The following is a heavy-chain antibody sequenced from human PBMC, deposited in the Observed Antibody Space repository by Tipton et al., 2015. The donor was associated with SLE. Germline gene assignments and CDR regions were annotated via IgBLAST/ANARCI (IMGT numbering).Heavy chain of an antibody. D-gene: IGHD3-3*01. CDR3: ARIRPGHGDPFDF. CDR2: MYGSGSPT. Sequence: TLSLTCTVSGDSLSTNYWNWIRQPAGKGLEWIGRMYGSGSPTHYNPSLASRVTMSVDTSQKQFSLKLTSVTAADTAVYYCARIRPGHGDPFDFWGQGALVTVSS. CDR1: GDSLSTNY. J-gene: IGHJ4*02. V-gene: IGHV4-4*07.